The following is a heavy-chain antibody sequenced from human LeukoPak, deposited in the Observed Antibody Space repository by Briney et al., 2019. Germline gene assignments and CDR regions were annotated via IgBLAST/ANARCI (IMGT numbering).Heavy chain of an antibody. Sequence: SSETLSLTCTVSGGSISSYYWSWIRQPPGKGLEWIGYIYYSENTNYNPSLKSRVTMSVDTSNNQFSLRLSSVTAADTAVYYCARQAWKKFDYWGQGTLVTVSS. CDR3: ARQAWKKFDY. V-gene: IGHV4-59*08. J-gene: IGHJ4*02. CDR2: IYYSENT. CDR1: GGSISSYY. D-gene: IGHD1-1*01.